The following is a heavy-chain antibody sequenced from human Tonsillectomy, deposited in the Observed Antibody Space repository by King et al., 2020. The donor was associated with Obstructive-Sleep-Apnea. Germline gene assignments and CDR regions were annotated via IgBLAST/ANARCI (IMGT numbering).Heavy chain of an antibody. CDR1: GGSISSIDYY. Sequence: QLQESGPGLVKPSETLSLTCTVSGGSISSIDYYWGWIRQPPGKGLEWIGGIYYSGSTTYNPSLKSRVTISVDTSMNQFSLRLSSVTAADTAVYYCARLQEEMITFGGVVGLGPSFVDLWGQGTLVTVSS. CDR2: IYYSGST. D-gene: IGHD3-16*02. V-gene: IGHV4-39*01. CDR3: ARLQEEMITFGGVVGLGPSFVDL. J-gene: IGHJ5*02.